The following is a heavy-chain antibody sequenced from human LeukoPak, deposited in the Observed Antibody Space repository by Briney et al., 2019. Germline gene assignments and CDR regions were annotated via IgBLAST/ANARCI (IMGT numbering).Heavy chain of an antibody. J-gene: IGHJ3*02. V-gene: IGHV1-2*02. CDR2: IRPHRDDT. D-gene: IGHD6-13*01. Sequence: ASVKVSCKASGYTFTDYYIHWVRQAPGQGLEWMGWIRPHRDDTHFAQKFEGRVTMTRDTSITTAYMELSRLKSDETAVYYCARRKAAAAGRDAFDIWGQGTMVTVSS. CDR1: GYTFTDYY. CDR3: ARRKAAAAGRDAFDI.